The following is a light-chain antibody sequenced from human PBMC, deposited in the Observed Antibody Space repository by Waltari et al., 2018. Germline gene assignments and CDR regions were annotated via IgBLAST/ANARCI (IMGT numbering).Light chain of an antibody. Sequence: DIQMTQYPSSVSASVGDRVTITCLASHGIRRWLDCYPQKPGKAPKLLCSASSSLKSGVPSRFSGTGSGTDFTLTISSLQPDDSATYFCQQADSFPITFGQGTRLEIK. CDR1: HGIRRW. J-gene: IGKJ5*01. CDR3: QQADSFPIT. CDR2: ASS. V-gene: IGKV1-12*01.